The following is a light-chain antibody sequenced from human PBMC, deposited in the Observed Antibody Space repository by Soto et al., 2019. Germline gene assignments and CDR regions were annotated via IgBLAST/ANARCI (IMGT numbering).Light chain of an antibody. J-gene: IGKJ2*01. CDR2: RAS. V-gene: IGKV3-15*01. CDR3: QQYNNFPPYT. Sequence: EIVMTQSPATLSVSPGERATLSCRASQSVSSNLAWYQQKPGQAPRLLIYRASTRATGIPARFSGSGSGTEFTLPISSLQSEDFSVYYCQQYNNFPPYTFGQGTKLEIK. CDR1: QSVSSN.